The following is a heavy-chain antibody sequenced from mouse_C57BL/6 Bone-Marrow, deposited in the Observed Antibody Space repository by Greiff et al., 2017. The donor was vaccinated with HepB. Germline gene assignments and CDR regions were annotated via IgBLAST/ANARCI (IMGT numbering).Heavy chain of an antibody. J-gene: IGHJ4*01. CDR1: GFTFSSYA. CDR2: ISDGGSYT. Sequence: DVQLVESGGGLVKPGGSLKLSCAASGFTFSSYAMSWVRQTPEKRLEWVATISDGGSYTYYPDNVKGRFTISRDNAKNNLYLQRSHLKSEDTAMYYCARDGPGAMDYWGQGTSVTVSS. V-gene: IGHV5-4*01. CDR3: ARDGPGAMDY.